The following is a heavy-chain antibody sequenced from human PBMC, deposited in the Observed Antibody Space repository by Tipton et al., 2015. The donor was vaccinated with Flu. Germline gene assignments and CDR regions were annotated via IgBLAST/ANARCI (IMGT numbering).Heavy chain of an antibody. V-gene: IGHV3-7*01. D-gene: IGHD3-16*01. Sequence: SLRLSCAASEFNMNSFAMSWVRQAPGKGLEWVAHINQDGSEESYVESVKGRFTISRDNARNSLYLQMNSLRAEDTAVYHCARFAGGPWGQGTLVTVSS. CDR1: EFNMNSFA. CDR3: ARFAGGP. J-gene: IGHJ5*02. CDR2: INQDGSEE.